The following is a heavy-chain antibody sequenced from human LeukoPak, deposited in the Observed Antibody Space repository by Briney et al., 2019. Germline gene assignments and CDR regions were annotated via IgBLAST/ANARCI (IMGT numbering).Heavy chain of an antibody. CDR3: ARGSPYDSSGYPIDY. D-gene: IGHD3-22*01. CDR2: IWYDGSNK. J-gene: IGHJ4*02. CDR1: GLTFSSYG. Sequence: GRSLRLSCAASGLTFSSYGMRWVRQAPGKGLEWVAVIWYDGSNKYYADSVKGRFPISRDNSKNTLYLRMNSLRAEDTAVYYCARGSPYDSSGYPIDYWGQGTLVTVSS. V-gene: IGHV3-33*01.